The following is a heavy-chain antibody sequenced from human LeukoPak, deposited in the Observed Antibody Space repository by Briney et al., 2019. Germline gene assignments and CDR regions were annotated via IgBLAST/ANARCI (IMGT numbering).Heavy chain of an antibody. D-gene: IGHD3-16*02. J-gene: IGHJ4*02. CDR2: IYYSGST. CDR3: ARYVWGSYPTFEDY. CDR1: GGSISSYY. Sequence: SETLSLTCTVSGGSISSYYWSWIRQPPGEGLEWIAYIYYSGSTNYNPSLKSRVTISVDTSKNQFSLKLSSVTAADTAMYYCARYVWGSYPTFEDYWGQGTLVTVSS. V-gene: IGHV4-59*01.